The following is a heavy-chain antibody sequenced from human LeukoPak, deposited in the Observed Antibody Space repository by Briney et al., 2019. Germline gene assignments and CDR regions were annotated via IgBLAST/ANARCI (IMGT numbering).Heavy chain of an antibody. J-gene: IGHJ4*02. D-gene: IGHD3-3*01. CDR2: ISPKSGGT. CDR3: ARHNYDFDFDS. V-gene: IGHV1-2*02. Sequence: ASVKVSCKASGYIFSDYYIHWVRQAPGQGLEWMGWISPKSGGTNYAQNFQGRVTMTRDTSINTAYMELSRLRPDDTAVYYCARHNYDFDFDSWGQGALVTVSS. CDR1: GYIFSDYY.